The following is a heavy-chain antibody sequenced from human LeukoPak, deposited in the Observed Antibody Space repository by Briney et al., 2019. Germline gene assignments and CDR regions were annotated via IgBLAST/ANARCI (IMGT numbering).Heavy chain of an antibody. D-gene: IGHD2-21*02. V-gene: IGHV4-59*08. CDR3: ARHLRGVMTCFDK. J-gene: IGHJ4*02. CDR1: GGSISNDY. CDR2: IYYSGST. Sequence: SETLSLTCKVPGGSISNDYWSWIRRPPGKGLEWIGFIYYSGSTKYNPSLESRVTISVDTSKNQFSLNLNSVTAADTAVYYCARHLRGVMTCFDKWGQGTLVTVSS.